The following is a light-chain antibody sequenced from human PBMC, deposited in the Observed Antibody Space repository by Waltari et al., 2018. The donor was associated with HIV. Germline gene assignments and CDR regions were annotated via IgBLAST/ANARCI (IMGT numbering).Light chain of an antibody. V-gene: IGLV2-23*02. CDR3: SSYAGSNIWV. Sequence: QSALTQPASVSGSPGQSITISCTGTNSNVGSFNFVSWYQQHPGKAPRLMIYEVTKLPSGISNRFSGSKSGNTASLTISGLQAEDEAYYYCSSYAGSNIWVFGGGTKLTVL. J-gene: IGLJ3*02. CDR2: EVT. CDR1: NSNVGSFNF.